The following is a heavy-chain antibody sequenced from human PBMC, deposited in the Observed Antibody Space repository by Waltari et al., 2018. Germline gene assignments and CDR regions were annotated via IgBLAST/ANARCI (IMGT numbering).Heavy chain of an antibody. CDR3: ARDNQEWPLGYGMDV. CDR1: GFTFSSDS. Sequence: EVQLVESGGGLVKPGGSLRLSCAASGFTFSSDSMNWVRQAPGKGLEWVSSISSCSSYIYYADSVKGRFTISRDNAKNSLYLQMNSLRAEDTAVYYCARDNQEWPLGYGMDVWGQGTTVTVSS. V-gene: IGHV3-21*01. J-gene: IGHJ6*02. CDR2: ISSCSSYI. D-gene: IGHD3-3*01.